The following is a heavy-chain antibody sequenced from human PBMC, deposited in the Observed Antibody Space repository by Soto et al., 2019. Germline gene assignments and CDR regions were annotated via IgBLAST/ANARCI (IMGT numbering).Heavy chain of an antibody. CDR2: ISWNSGSI. V-gene: IGHV3-9*01. J-gene: IGHJ4*02. CDR1: GFTFDDYA. CDR3: AKVSRGSYYFDY. Sequence: GGSLRLSCAASGFTFDDYAMHWVRQAPGKGLEWVSGISWNSGSIGYADSVKGRFTISRDNAKNSLYLQMNSLRAEDTALYYCAKVSRGSYYFDYWGQGTLVTVSS. D-gene: IGHD1-26*01.